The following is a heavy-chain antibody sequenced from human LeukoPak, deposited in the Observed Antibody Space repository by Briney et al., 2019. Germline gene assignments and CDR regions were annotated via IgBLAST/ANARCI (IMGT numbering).Heavy chain of an antibody. V-gene: IGHV3-72*01. CDR3: VRVRGSGWHESYFDL. CDR2: TRNRANGYTT. D-gene: IGHD6-19*01. Sequence: GGSLRLSCAASGFTSSDHYMDWVRPAPGEGLEWVGRTRNRANGYTTEYAASVKGRFTISRDDSKNSLYLQVASLDTEDTATYYCVRVRGSGWHESYFDLWGQGTLVIVSP. J-gene: IGHJ5*02. CDR1: GFTSSDHY.